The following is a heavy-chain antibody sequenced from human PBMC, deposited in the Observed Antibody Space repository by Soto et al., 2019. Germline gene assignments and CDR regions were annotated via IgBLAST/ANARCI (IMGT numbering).Heavy chain of an antibody. Sequence: GASVKVSCKASGYTFTSYGISWVRQALGQGLEWMGWISAYNGNTNYAQKLQGRVTMTTDTSTSTAYMELRSLRSDDTAVYYCARDAYYDFWSGYYTGAGAFDIWGQGTMVTVSS. V-gene: IGHV1-18*01. CDR1: GYTFTSYG. CDR2: ISAYNGNT. CDR3: ARDAYYDFWSGYYTGAGAFDI. J-gene: IGHJ3*02. D-gene: IGHD3-3*01.